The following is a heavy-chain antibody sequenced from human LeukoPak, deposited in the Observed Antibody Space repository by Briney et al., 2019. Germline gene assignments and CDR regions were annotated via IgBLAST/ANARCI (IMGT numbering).Heavy chain of an antibody. V-gene: IGHV3-49*04. D-gene: IGHD1-26*01. CDR1: GFTFGDYG. Sequence: PGGSLTLSCTTSGFTFGDYGMSWVRQAPGKGLEWVGFIRSKAYGGTTEYAASVKGRFTISRDDSKSIAYLQMNSLKTEDTAVYYCLRGSYFRYWFDPWGQGTLVTVSS. CDR2: IRSKAYGGTT. CDR3: LRGSYFRYWFDP. J-gene: IGHJ5*02.